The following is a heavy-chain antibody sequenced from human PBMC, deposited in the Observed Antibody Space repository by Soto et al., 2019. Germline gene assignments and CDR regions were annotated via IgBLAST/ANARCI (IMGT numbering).Heavy chain of an antibody. D-gene: IGHD2-2*01. CDR3: AGEGVTSSMSLPWMGYHYYGLDV. J-gene: IGHJ6*02. Sequence: QVQLVQSGAEVKKPGSSVKVSCRASGGTFNSHTISWVRQAPGQGLEWMGGIMPMVGVTNYARKFQGRLTMTANESTTTAYMELTSLTSADTAVYYCAGEGVTSSMSLPWMGYHYYGLDVWGQGTTVIVSS. V-gene: IGHV1-69*12. CDR2: IMPMVGVT. CDR1: GGTFNSHT.